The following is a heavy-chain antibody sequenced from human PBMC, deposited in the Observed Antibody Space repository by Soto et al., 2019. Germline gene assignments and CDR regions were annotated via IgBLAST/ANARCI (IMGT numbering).Heavy chain of an antibody. V-gene: IGHV4-59*01. CDR1: GGSIDTYY. CDR2: IFFTGSA. J-gene: IGHJ4*02. D-gene: IGHD2-15*01. CDR3: ARGEGSGRGLPYYFDY. Sequence: PSETLSLTCTVSGGSIDTYYWSWMRLPPGKGLELVGYIFFTGSANYNPSLKSRVTISLDTSKNQFSLNLRSVTAADTAVYYCARGEGSGRGLPYYFDYWGQGALVTVSS.